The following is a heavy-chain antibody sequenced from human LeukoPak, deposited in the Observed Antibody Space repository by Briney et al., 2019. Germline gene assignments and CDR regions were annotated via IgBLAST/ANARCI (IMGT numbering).Heavy chain of an antibody. CDR1: GYSFTSYW. D-gene: IGHD6-19*01. V-gene: IGHV5-51*01. CDR2: IYPGDSDT. CDR3: ARHRQWLGDAFDI. J-gene: IGHJ3*02. Sequence: GESLKISCKGSGYSFTSYWIGWVRQMPGKGLEWMGIIYPGDSDTRYSPSFQGQVTISADKSISTAYLQWSSLKASDTAMYHCARHRQWLGDAFDIWGQGTMVTVSS.